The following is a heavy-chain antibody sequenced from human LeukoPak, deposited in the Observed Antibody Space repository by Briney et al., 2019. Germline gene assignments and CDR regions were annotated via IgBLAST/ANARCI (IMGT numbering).Heavy chain of an antibody. CDR1: GYTLTELS. CDR3: AREATMIVVVIKEGAFDI. J-gene: IGHJ3*02. Sequence: ASVKVSCKVSGYTLTELSMHWVRQAPGKGLEWMGGFDPEDGETIYAQKFQGRVTMTRDTSTSTVYMELSSLRSEDTAVYYCAREATMIVVVIKEGAFDIWGQGTMVTVSS. D-gene: IGHD3-22*01. V-gene: IGHV1-24*01. CDR2: FDPEDGET.